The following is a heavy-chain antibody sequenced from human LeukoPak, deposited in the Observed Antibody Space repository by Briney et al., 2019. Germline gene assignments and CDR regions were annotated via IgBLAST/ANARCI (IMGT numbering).Heavy chain of an antibody. D-gene: IGHD2-21*02. Sequence: ASVTVSCKPSGYTFTGYYMHWVRQAPGQGLEWMGRINPNSGATNYAQKFQGRVTMTRDTSISTAYMELTALRSDDMAVYYCAKSIEYCGADCYGYFDLWGRGTLVTVSS. V-gene: IGHV1-2*06. CDR3: AKSIEYCGADCYGYFDL. CDR2: INPNSGAT. J-gene: IGHJ2*01. CDR1: GYTFTGYY.